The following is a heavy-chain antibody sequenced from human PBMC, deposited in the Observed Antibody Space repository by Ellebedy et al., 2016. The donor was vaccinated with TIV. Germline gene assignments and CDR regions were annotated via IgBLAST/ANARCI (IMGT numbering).Heavy chain of an antibody. CDR1: AFTFDDYG. CDR3: ARDERGNYCLDY. Sequence: PGGSLRLSCAASAFTFDDYGMSWVRQVPGRGLEWVSGITWNGRSTGYADSVKGRFPISSDNGRNSVYLQMNSLRAEDSAVYDCARDERGNYCLDYWGQGALVTVSS. J-gene: IGHJ4*02. CDR2: ITWNGRST. V-gene: IGHV3-20*01. D-gene: IGHD1-7*01.